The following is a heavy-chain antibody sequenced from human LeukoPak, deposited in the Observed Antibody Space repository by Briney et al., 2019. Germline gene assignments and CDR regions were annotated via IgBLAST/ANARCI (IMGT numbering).Heavy chain of an antibody. V-gene: IGHV3-23*01. CDR3: AKQWFGESTQFDX. CDR2: ISGSGGST. D-gene: IGHD3-10*01. CDR1: GFTFSSYA. Sequence: GGSLRLSCAASGFTFSSYAMNWARQAPGKGLEWVSAISGSGGSTYYADSVKGRFTISRDNSKNTLYLQMNSLRAEDTAVYYCAKQWFGESTQFDXXGQGTLVTVSX. J-gene: IGHJ4*02.